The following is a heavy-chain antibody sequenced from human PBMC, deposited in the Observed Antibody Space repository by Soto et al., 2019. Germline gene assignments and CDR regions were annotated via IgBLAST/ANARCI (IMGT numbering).Heavy chain of an antibody. J-gene: IGHJ4*02. CDR1: GGSISSSNW. D-gene: IGHD3-22*01. V-gene: IGHV4-4*02. CDR2: IYHSGST. Sequence: PSETLSLTCAVSGGSISSSNWWSWVRQPPGKGLEWIGEIYHSGSTNYNPSLKSRVTISVDKSKNQFSLKLSSVTAADTAVYYCARGSYYYDSSGYYYVGDFDYSGQGTLVTVSS. CDR3: ARGSYYYDSSGYYYVGDFDY.